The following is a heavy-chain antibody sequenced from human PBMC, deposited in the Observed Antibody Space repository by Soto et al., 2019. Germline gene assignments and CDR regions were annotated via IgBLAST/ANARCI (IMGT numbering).Heavy chain of an antibody. CDR2: ISSSSSYT. D-gene: IGHD3-22*01. V-gene: IGHV3-11*03. CDR1: GFTFSDYY. CDR3: ARGAHYYDSSGYYYPFYYGMDV. Sequence: PGGSLRLSCAASGFTFSDYYMSWIRQAPGKGLEWVSYISSSSSYTNYADSVKGRFTISRDNAKNSLYLQMNSLRAEDTAVYYCARGAHYYDSSGYYYPFYYGMDVWGQGTTVTVSS. J-gene: IGHJ6*02.